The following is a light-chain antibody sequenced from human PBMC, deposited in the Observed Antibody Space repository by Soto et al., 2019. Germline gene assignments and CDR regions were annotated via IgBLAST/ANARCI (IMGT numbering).Light chain of an antibody. J-gene: IGKJ4*01. Sequence: DIQMTQSPSSLSASVGDRVTITCRASQSIGSYLNWYQQKPGKAPNLLIHDGSIWHSGVPPRFSGGGAGTDFTLTISRLQPEDFESYSCQQIYTIPLTFGGGTKVDI. CDR1: QSIGSY. CDR3: QQIYTIPLT. CDR2: DGS. V-gene: IGKV1-39*01.